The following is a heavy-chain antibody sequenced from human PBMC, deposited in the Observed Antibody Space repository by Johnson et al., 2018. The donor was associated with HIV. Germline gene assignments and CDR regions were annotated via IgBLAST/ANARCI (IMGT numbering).Heavy chain of an antibody. CDR3: AKAPGGGSRSLDAFDI. Sequence: QVQLVESGGGVVQPGRSLRLSCAASGFTFSSYGMHWVRQAPGKGLEWVAVISYDGSNKYYADSVKGRFTISRDNSKNTLYLQMNSLRAEDTAVYYCAKAPGGGSRSLDAFDIWGQGTMVTVSS. CDR2: ISYDGSNK. J-gene: IGHJ3*02. D-gene: IGHD1-26*01. CDR1: GFTFSSYG. V-gene: IGHV3-30*18.